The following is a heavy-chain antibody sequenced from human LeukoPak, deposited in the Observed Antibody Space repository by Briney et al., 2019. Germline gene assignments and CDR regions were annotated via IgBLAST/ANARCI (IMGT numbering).Heavy chain of an antibody. CDR3: ARGGGSYYVDY. CDR1: GGSFSGYY. Sequence: PSETLSLTCAVYGGSFSGYYWSWIRQPPGKGLEWIGEINHSGSTNYNPSLKSRVTISVGTSKNQFSLKLSSVTAADTAVYYCARGGGSYYVDYWGQGTLVTVSS. D-gene: IGHD1-26*01. J-gene: IGHJ4*02. CDR2: INHSGST. V-gene: IGHV4-34*01.